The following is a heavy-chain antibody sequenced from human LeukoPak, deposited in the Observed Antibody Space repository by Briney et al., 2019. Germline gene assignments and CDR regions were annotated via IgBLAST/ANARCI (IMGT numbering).Heavy chain of an antibody. V-gene: IGHV3-48*01. CDR3: ARGAYYYED. CDR2: ISSSSTI. CDR1: GFTFSSHS. J-gene: IGHJ4*02. Sequence: GGSLRLSCAASGFTFSSHSMNWVRQAPGKGLEWVSYISSSSTIFYADSVKGRFTISRDNAKNSLYLQMNSLRAEDTAVYYCARGAYYYEDWGQGTLVTVSS. D-gene: IGHD3-22*01.